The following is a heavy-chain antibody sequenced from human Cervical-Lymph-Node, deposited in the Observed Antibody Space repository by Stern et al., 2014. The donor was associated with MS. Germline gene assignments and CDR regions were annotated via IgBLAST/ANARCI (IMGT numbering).Heavy chain of an antibody. D-gene: IGHD4-17*01. Sequence: QDQLVQSGAEVKKPGASVTISCKASGYTFTSYAIHWVRQAPGQRLEWMGWITPGNGNTRYSQKFQDRVTITRDTSASTAYVELSGLRSEDTAVYYCARSIAGYGDFYHGAFDIWGQGTVVTVS. V-gene: IGHV1-3*01. CDR3: ARSIAGYGDFYHGAFDI. J-gene: IGHJ3*02. CDR1: GYTFTSYA. CDR2: ITPGNGNT.